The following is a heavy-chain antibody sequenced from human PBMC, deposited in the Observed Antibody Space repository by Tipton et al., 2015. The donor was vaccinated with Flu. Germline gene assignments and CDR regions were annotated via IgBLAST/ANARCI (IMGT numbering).Heavy chain of an antibody. V-gene: IGHV1-2*02. CDR1: GYTFTGYY. CDR3: ARDGDIVVVPGWFDP. J-gene: IGHJ5*02. CDR2: INPNSGGT. Sequence: QLVQSGAEVKKPGASVKVSCKASGYTFTGYYMHWVRQAPGQGLEWMGWINPNSGGTNYAQKFQGRVTMTRDTSISTAYMELSRLRSDDTAVYYCARDGDIVVVPGWFDPWGQGTLVTVSS. D-gene: IGHD2-2*01.